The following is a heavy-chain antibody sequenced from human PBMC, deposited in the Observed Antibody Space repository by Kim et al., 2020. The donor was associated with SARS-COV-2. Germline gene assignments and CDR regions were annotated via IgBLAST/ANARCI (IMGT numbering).Heavy chain of an antibody. CDR1: GFTFTDHA. CDR3: AKRDCGGDRCYLINY. Sequence: GGSLRLSCAASGFTFTDHAMNWVRQAPGRGLEWFSGISGSGETTYYADSVKARFTISRDNPKNPLYLQMNGLRAEDTAIYYCAKRDCGGDRCYLINYWG. J-gene: IGHJ4*01. CDR2: ISGSGETT. V-gene: IGHV3-23*01. D-gene: IGHD2-21*01.